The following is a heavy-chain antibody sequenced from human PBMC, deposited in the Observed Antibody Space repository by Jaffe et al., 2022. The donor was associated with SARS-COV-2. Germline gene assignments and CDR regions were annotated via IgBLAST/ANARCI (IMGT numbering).Heavy chain of an antibody. D-gene: IGHD2-15*01. CDR2: ISYDGSNK. CDR3: AGGKRMFYYYYGMDV. J-gene: IGHJ6*02. CDR1: GFTFSSYG. Sequence: QVQLVESGGGVVQPGRSLRLSCAASGFTFSSYGMHWVRQAPGKGLEWVAVISYDGSNKYYADSVKGRFTISRDNSKNTLYLQMNSLRAEDTAVYYCAGGKRMFYYYYGMDVWGQGTTVTVSS. V-gene: IGHV3-30*03.